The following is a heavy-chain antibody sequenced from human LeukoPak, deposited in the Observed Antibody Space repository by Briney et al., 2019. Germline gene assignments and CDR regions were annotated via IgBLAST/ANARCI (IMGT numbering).Heavy chain of an antibody. Sequence: PGGSLRLSCAASGFTFSSYAMSWVRQAPGKGLEWVSAISGSGGSTYYADSVKGRFTISRDNSKNTLYLQMNSLRAEDTAVYYCAKDPSSLLWFGELLPPNDYWGRGTLVTVSS. V-gene: IGHV3-23*01. J-gene: IGHJ4*02. CDR1: GFTFSSYA. CDR2: ISGSGGST. D-gene: IGHD3-10*01. CDR3: AKDPSSLLWFGELLPPNDY.